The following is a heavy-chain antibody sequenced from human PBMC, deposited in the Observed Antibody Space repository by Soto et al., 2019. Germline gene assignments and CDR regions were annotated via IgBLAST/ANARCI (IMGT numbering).Heavy chain of an antibody. CDR2: IYYSGST. CDR1: GGSIGSYY. CDR3: ARDSVGHGDYYYMDV. Sequence: SETLSLTCTVSGGSIGSYYWSWIRQPPGKGLEWIGYIYYSGSTNYNPSLKSRVTISVDTSKNQFSLKLSSVTAADTAVYYCARDSVGHGDYYYMDVWGKGTTVTVSS. V-gene: IGHV4-59*01. J-gene: IGHJ6*03. D-gene: IGHD4-17*01.